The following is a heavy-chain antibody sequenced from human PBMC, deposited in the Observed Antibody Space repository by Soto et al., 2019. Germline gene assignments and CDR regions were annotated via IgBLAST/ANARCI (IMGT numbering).Heavy chain of an antibody. CDR3: AREGPAPSYCYGMDV. CDR1: GYSFTTYG. J-gene: IGHJ6*02. CDR2: ISVYNGNT. V-gene: IGHV1-18*01. Sequence: QVQLVHSRGEVKKPGASVKVSCKASGYSFTTYGISWVRQAPGQGLEWMGWISVYNGNTNYALKLQGRVTMTTDASTRTAYMELRGRSSDDTDVYYCAREGPAPSYCYGMDVRGQGSTVTVP.